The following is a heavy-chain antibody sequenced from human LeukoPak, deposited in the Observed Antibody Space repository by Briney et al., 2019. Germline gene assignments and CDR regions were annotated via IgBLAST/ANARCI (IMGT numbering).Heavy chain of an antibody. J-gene: IGHJ5*02. CDR1: GFTFSSYA. CDR2: ISGSGGGT. CDR3: ARCSEFLRFGP. Sequence: GGSLRLSCAASGFTFSSYAMSWVRQAPGKGLERVSAISGSGGGTHYADSVKGRFTISRDNSKNTLYLQMNSLRAEDTAVYYCARCSEFLRFGPWGQGTLVTVSS. D-gene: IGHD3-3*01. V-gene: IGHV3-23*01.